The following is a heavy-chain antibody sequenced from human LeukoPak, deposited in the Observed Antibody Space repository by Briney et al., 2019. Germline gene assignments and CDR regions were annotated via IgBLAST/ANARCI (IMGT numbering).Heavy chain of an antibody. V-gene: IGHV4-4*07. Sequence: PSETLSLTCTGSGGSISSYYWSWLRQPAGKGLEWIGRIYTSGSTNYNPSLKSRVTMSVDTSKNQFSLKLSSVTDGDTAVYYCARDLGWGFWAIDIGRQGTMVTVSS. CDR1: GGSISSYY. J-gene: IGHJ3*02. D-gene: IGHD3-3*01. CDR2: IYTSGST. CDR3: ARDLGWGFWAIDI.